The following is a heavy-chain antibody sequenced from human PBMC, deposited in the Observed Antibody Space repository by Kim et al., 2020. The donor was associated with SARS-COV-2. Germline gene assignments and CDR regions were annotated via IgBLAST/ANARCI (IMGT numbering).Heavy chain of an antibody. V-gene: IGHV4-34*01. CDR1: GGSFSGDY. CDR3: AIRRPGFPLSY. J-gene: IGHJ4*02. Sequence: PETLSLTCAVYGGSFSGDYWSWIRQPPGKWLEWIGEVNHSGSTNYNPSLKSRFTISVETSKNQFSLTLSSVTAADRAVYYCAIRRPGFPLSYWGQGTLVTVSS. D-gene: IGHD6-25*01. CDR2: VNHSGST.